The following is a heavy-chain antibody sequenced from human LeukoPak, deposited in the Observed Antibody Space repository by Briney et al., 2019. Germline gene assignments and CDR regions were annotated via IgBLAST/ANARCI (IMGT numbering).Heavy chain of an antibody. CDR3: ATRAAPTRPGWFDP. CDR2: IHYSGNT. CDR1: GYSIGVGYY. V-gene: IGHV4-38-2*01. D-gene: IGHD6-25*01. J-gene: IGHJ5*02. Sequence: SETLSLTCGVSGYSIGVGYYWGWIRQPPGKGLEWIGGIHYSGNTYYNPSLKSRVTISMDTSKNQFSLKLSSVTAADTAVYYCATRAAPTRPGWFDPWGQGTLVTVSS.